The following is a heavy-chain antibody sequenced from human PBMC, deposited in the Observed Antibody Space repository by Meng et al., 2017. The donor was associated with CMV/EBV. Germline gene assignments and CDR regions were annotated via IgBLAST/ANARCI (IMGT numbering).Heavy chain of an antibody. CDR2: INSDGSST. Sequence: GSLKISCAASGFTFSSYWMHWVRQAPGKGLVWVSRINSDGSSTSYADSVKGRFTISRDNAKNTLYLQMNSLRAEDTAVYYCARGSRYGDRLTSMYDAFDIWGQGTMVTVSS. CDR1: GFTFSSYW. V-gene: IGHV3-74*01. J-gene: IGHJ3*02. D-gene: IGHD4-17*01. CDR3: ARGSRYGDRLTSMYDAFDI.